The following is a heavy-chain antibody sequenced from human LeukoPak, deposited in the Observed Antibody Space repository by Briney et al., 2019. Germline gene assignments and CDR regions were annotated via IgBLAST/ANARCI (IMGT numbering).Heavy chain of an antibody. Sequence: PSGTLSLTCAVSGGSISSSNWWSWVRQPPGKGLEWIGEIYHSGSTNYNPSLKSRVTIPVDKSKNQFSLKLSSVTAADTAVYYCARSQDYYGSGMDYYYMDVWGKGTTVTVSS. J-gene: IGHJ6*03. CDR1: GGSISSSNW. CDR2: IYHSGST. D-gene: IGHD3-10*01. CDR3: ARSQDYYGSGMDYYYMDV. V-gene: IGHV4-4*02.